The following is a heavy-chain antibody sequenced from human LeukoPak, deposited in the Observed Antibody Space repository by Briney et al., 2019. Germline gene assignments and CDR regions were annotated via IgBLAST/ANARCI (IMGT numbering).Heavy chain of an antibody. V-gene: IGHV1-8*01. CDR1: GYNFTSYD. CDR3: ARVAPNYYDSRVGMDV. CDR2: IQPHSGNT. D-gene: IGHD3-22*01. J-gene: IGHJ6*02. Sequence: ASVKVSCKASGYNFTSYDINWVRQATGQGLEWMAWIQPHSGNTGYAQKFQGRVTMTRNTSISTAYMELSSLRSEDTAVYYCARVAPNYYDSRVGMDVWGQGTTVTVSS.